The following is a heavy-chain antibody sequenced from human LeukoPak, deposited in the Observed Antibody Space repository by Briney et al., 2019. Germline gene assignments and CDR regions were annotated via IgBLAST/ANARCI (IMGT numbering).Heavy chain of an antibody. CDR2: IYYSGTT. V-gene: IGHV4-59*01. CDR1: GGSISSYY. Sequence: SETLSLTCTVSGGSISSYYWSWIRQLPGKGLEWIGYIYYSGTTNYNPSLKSRVAISVDTSKNQFSLKLSSVTAADTAVYYCVRDKGDVTRASSERFDYWGQGTLVTVSS. J-gene: IGHJ4*02. CDR3: VRDKGDVTRASSERFDY. D-gene: IGHD4-17*01.